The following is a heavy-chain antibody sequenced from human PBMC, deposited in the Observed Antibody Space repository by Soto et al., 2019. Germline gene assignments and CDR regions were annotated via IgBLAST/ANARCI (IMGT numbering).Heavy chain of an antibody. J-gene: IGHJ4*02. CDR1: GFTFSSYA. Sequence: QVQLVESGGGVVQPGRSLRLSCAASGFTFSSYAMHWVRQAPGKGLEWVAVISYDGSNKYYADSVKGRFTISRDNSKNTLYLQMNSLRAEDTAVYYCARTRLRYFDWIAFDYWGRGTLVTVSS. CDR2: ISYDGSNK. V-gene: IGHV3-30-3*01. D-gene: IGHD3-9*01. CDR3: ARTRLRYFDWIAFDY.